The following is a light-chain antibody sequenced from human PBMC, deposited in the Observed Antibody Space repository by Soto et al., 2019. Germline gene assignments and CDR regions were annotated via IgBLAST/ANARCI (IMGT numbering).Light chain of an antibody. Sequence: EIVMTQSPATLSVSPGERATLSCRASQSVSSNLAWYQQKPGQAPRLLIYGASTRATAITARFSSSGSGTAFSLTISSLQSEDFAVYYCQQYNNWPPYTFGQGTKLEIK. CDR1: QSVSSN. CDR3: QQYNNWPPYT. J-gene: IGKJ2*01. CDR2: GAS. V-gene: IGKV3-15*01.